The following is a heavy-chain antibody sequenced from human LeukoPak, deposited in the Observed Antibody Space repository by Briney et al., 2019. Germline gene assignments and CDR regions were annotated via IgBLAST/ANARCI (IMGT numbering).Heavy chain of an antibody. D-gene: IGHD6-13*01. CDR3: ARDGSSSWYNL. Sequence: ASVTVSFKSSVYTFTSYGISWVRQAPGQGLAWVGWISLANGNTNYAQKLQGRVTMTTDTSTSTAYMGLRGLISDDTAVYYCARDGSSSWYNLWGQGTLVTVSS. CDR1: VYTFTSYG. CDR2: ISLANGNT. J-gene: IGHJ4*02. V-gene: IGHV1-18*01.